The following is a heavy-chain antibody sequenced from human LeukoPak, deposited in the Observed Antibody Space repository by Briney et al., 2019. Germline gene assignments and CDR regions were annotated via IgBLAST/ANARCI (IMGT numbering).Heavy chain of an antibody. CDR2: MNPNSGNT. D-gene: IGHD3-9*01. V-gene: IGHV1-8*01. CDR1: GYTFTSYD. CDR3: ARGPRRYLDWFPYYFDY. J-gene: IGHJ4*02. Sequence: ASVKVSCKASGYTFTSYDINWVRQATGQGLEWMGWMNPNSGNTGYAQKFQGRVTMTRNTSISTAYMELSSLRSEDTAVYYCARGPRRYLDWFPYYFDYWGQGTLVTVSS.